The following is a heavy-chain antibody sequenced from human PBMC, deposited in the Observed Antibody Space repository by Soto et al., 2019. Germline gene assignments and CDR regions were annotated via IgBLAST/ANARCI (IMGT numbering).Heavy chain of an antibody. J-gene: IGHJ6*02. V-gene: IGHV5-51*01. CDR2: IYPGDSDM. Sequence: GESLKIPCKGSGYSFSSYWIAWVRQMPGKGLEWMGIIYPGDSDMRYSRSFQDQVTMSADKSLNTAYVQWRSLEASDTAIYYCARLGSSWYGGYYDMDVWGQGTTVTVSS. D-gene: IGHD2-2*01. CDR1: GYSFSSYW. CDR3: ARLGSSWYGGYYDMDV.